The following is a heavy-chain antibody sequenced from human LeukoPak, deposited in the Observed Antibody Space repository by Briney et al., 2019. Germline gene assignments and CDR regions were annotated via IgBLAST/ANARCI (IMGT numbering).Heavy chain of an antibody. D-gene: IGHD3-3*01. J-gene: IGHJ4*02. Sequence: GGSLRLSCAASGFTLSSYGMHWVRQAPGKGLEWVAVIWFDGTNKYYRDSVKGRFTISRDNSKNTLYLQMNSMRAEDTAVYYCARGGYDLWSGYRIDYWGQGTPVTVSS. CDR1: GFTLSSYG. CDR2: IWFDGTNK. V-gene: IGHV3-33*01. CDR3: ARGGYDLWSGYRIDY.